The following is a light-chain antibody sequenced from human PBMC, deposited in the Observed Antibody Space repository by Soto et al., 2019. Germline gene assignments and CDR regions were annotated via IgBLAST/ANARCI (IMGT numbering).Light chain of an antibody. CDR1: SSDIGSNT. CDR3: AAWDDSLNGPV. CDR2: NGN. V-gene: IGLV1-44*01. J-gene: IGLJ7*01. Sequence: QSVLTQPPSASGTPGQWVTISCSGGSSDIGSNTGHWYQHLPGPAPNLLIYNGNQRPSGVPDRFSGSKSGTAASLAISGLQSEDEADDYCAAWDDSLNGPVFGGGTQLTVL.